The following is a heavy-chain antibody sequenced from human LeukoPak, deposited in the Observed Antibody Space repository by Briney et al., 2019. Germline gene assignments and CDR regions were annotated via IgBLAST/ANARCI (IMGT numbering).Heavy chain of an antibody. V-gene: IGHV3-53*01. CDR3: ARGRGWTYDS. Sequence: GGSLRLSCVASAFSDKSNYMSWVRQAPGKGLEWVSVSYSGGSTYYEDSVKGRFTVSSDVSKNTLYLQMNTLRAEDTAVYYCARGRGWTYDSWGRGTLVTVSS. D-gene: IGHD3/OR15-3a*01. J-gene: IGHJ4*02. CDR1: AFSDKSNY. CDR2: SYSGGST.